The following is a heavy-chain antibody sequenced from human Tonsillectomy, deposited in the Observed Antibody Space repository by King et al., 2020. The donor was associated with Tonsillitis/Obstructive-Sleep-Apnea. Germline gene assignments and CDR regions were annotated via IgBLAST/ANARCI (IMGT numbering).Heavy chain of an antibody. D-gene: IGHD3-3*01. CDR2: IRSNAYGGTT. CDR1: GFTFGDYA. Sequence: VPLVASGGGLVKPGRSLRLSCTASGFTFGDYAMRWFRQAPGQGLEWVGFIRSNAYGGTTEYAASVKGRFTISRDDSKSIAYLQMNSLKTEDTAVYYCTRDYDFWRGWPNFDYWGQGTLVTVSS. J-gene: IGHJ4*02. V-gene: IGHV3-49*05. CDR3: TRDYDFWRGWPNFDY.